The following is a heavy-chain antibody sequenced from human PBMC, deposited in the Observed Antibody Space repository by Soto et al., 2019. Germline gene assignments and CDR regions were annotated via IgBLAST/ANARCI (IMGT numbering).Heavy chain of an antibody. CDR2: IIPIFGTA. CDR1: GGTFSSYS. D-gene: IGHD1-26*01. Sequence: QVQLVQSGAEVKKPGSSVKVSCKASGGTFSSYSINWVRQAPGQGREWMGEIIPIFGTANYAQEFQGRVTITVDESTSTAYMVLSSLRSEESAVYFCARDGGRNAGGIDYWGQGTLVTVSS. J-gene: IGHJ4*02. CDR3: ARDGGRNAGGIDY. V-gene: IGHV1-69*01.